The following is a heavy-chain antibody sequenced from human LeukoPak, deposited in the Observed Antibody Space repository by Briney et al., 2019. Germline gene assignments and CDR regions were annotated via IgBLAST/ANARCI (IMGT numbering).Heavy chain of an antibody. CDR3: AREIGDIVVVPAATDYYYYYYMDV. CDR2: ISGSGGST. CDR1: GFTFSSYA. J-gene: IGHJ6*03. D-gene: IGHD2-2*01. Sequence: PGGSLRLSCAASGFTFSSYAMSWVRQAPGKGLEWVSAISGSGGSTYYADSVKGRFTISRDNAKNSLYLQMNSLRAEDTAVYYCAREIGDIVVVPAATDYYYYYYMDVWGKGTTVTVSS. V-gene: IGHV3-23*01.